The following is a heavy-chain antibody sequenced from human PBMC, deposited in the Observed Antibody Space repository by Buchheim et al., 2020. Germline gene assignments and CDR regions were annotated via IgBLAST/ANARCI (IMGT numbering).Heavy chain of an antibody. CDR3: ARDLRDYGDYVTLKLYYYYGMDV. CDR2: IKQDGSEK. J-gene: IGHJ6*02. V-gene: IGHV3-7*01. Sequence: EVQLVESGGGLVQPGGSLRLSCAASGFTFSSYWMGWVRQAPGKGLEWVANIKQDGSEKYYVDSVKGRFTISRDNAKNSLYLQMNSLRAEDTAVYYCARDLRDYGDYVTLKLYYYYGMDVWGQGTT. D-gene: IGHD4-17*01. CDR1: GFTFSSYW.